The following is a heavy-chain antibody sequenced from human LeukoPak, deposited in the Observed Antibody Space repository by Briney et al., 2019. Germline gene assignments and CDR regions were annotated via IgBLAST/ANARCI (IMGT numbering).Heavy chain of an antibody. CDR3: AKDHRRYSGSLCYFDY. V-gene: IGHV3-9*01. CDR2: ISWNSGSI. Sequence: PGGSLRLSCAASGFTFDDYAMPWVRQAPGKGLEWVSGISWNSGSIGYADSVKGRFTISRDNAKNSLYLQMNSLRAEDTALYYCAKDHRRYSGSLCYFDYWGQGTLVSVSS. D-gene: IGHD1-26*01. J-gene: IGHJ4*02. CDR1: GFTFDDYA.